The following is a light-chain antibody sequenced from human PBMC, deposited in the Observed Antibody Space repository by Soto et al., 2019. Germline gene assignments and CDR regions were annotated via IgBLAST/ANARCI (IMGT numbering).Light chain of an antibody. CDR3: TSYRSGNTRA. J-gene: IGLJ1*01. CDR2: EVT. Sequence: QSVLTQPASVSGSPGQSITISCTGTSSDVGGYNFVSWLQHHPGKAPKLMIYEVTNRPSGVPDRFSGSKSGNTASLTISGLQAEDEADYYCTSYRSGNTRAFGTGTKVTV. V-gene: IGLV2-14*01. CDR1: SSDVGGYNF.